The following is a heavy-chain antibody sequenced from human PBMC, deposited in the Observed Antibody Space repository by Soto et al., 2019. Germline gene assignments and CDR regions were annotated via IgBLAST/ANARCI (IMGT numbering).Heavy chain of an antibody. CDR2: ISYDGSNK. V-gene: IGHV3-30-3*01. J-gene: IGHJ4*02. Sequence: QVQLVESGGGVVQPGRSLRLSCAASGFTFSSYAMHWVRQAPGKGLEWVAVISYDGSNKYYADSVKGRFTISRDNSKNTVYLQMNSLRAEDTAVYYCARARRNWNYGRIDYWGQGTLVTVSS. D-gene: IGHD1-7*01. CDR1: GFTFSSYA. CDR3: ARARRNWNYGRIDY.